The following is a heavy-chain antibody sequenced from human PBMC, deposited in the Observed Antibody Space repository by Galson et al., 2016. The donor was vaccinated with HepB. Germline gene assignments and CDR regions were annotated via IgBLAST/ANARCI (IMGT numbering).Heavy chain of an antibody. D-gene: IGHD6-19*01. Sequence: SETLSLTCAVHGGSFSDYYWSWIRQPPGQGLEWIGEINHSGSTNYNPSLTSRVTISVDTSKRQLSLNLKSLTAADTAVYYWARRTLWLEADYSGQGTLVTGSS. V-gene: IGHV4-34*01. CDR3: ARRTLWLEADY. CDR2: INHSGST. J-gene: IGHJ4*02. CDR1: GGSFSDYY.